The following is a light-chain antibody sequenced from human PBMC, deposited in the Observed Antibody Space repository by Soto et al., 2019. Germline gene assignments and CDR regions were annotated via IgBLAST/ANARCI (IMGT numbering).Light chain of an antibody. Sequence: DIQMTQSPSTLSAFVGDRVTITCRASQSISSWLAWYQQKPGKAPKVLIYDASSLESGVPSRFSGSGSGTEFTLTISSLQPDDFATYYCQHGGTFGKGTK. J-gene: IGKJ1*01. CDR3: QHGGT. V-gene: IGKV1-5*01. CDR1: QSISSW. CDR2: DAS.